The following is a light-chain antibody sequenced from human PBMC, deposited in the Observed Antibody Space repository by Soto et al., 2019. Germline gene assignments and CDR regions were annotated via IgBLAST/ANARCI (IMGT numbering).Light chain of an antibody. J-gene: IGLJ1*01. Sequence: SAVTQPASVSGSPGQSITISCTGTSSDVGGYNYVSWYQHHPGKAPKLIIYDVTNRPSGVSNPFSGSKSGNTASLTISGLQPEDEADYYCSSYTTSNTRQIVFGTGTKVTVL. CDR2: DVT. CDR3: SSYTTSNTRQIV. V-gene: IGLV2-14*03. CDR1: SSDVGGYNY.